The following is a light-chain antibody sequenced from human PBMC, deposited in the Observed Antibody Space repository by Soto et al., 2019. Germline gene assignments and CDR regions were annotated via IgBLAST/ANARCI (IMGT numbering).Light chain of an antibody. CDR3: AAWDDSLRGVV. J-gene: IGLJ3*02. V-gene: IGLV1-44*01. CDR2: NNN. CDR1: TSNIGSET. Sequence: QSVLTQPPSASGTPGQSVTISCSGSTSNIGSETVNWYQHLPGTAPKLLMYNNNERPSGVPDRFSGSKSGTSASLAISGLQSEDEADYYCAAWDDSLRGVVFGGGTKVTVL.